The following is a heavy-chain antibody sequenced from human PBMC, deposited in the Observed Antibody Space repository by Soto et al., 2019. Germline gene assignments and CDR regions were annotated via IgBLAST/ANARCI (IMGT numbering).Heavy chain of an antibody. CDR1: GDTFSGYP. D-gene: IGHD3-10*01. Sequence: QVQLVQSGAELKKPGSSVKVSCKASGDTFSGYPINWVRQAPGEGLEGMGRIIPAFGTTNDAQRFEGRVTFTADESTNTAYMELRGLVSEDTDVYYCARDGGFGEFKYWGPGTLVTVSS. J-gene: IGHJ4*02. CDR3: ARDGGFGEFKY. CDR2: IIPAFGTT. V-gene: IGHV1-69*18.